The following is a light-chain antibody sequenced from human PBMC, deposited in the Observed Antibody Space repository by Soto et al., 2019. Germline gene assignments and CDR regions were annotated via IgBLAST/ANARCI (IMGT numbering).Light chain of an antibody. CDR3: QQYDTSPPMYT. CDR1: QSVSSNY. J-gene: IGKJ2*01. Sequence: EIVLTQSPGTLSLSPGERATLSCRASQSVSSNYLAWYQQKPGQAPRLLIYGASSRATGIPDRFSGSGSGTDFTLTISRLEPEDFAVYYCQQYDTSPPMYTFGQGTKVEIK. CDR2: GAS. V-gene: IGKV3-20*01.